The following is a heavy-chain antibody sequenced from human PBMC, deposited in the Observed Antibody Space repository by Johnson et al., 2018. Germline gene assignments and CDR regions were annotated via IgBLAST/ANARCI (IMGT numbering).Heavy chain of an antibody. J-gene: IGHJ3*02. V-gene: IGHV3-23*04. CDR1: GFTFSNYA. CDR3: ARGKGSGRYSGSQDTFDI. CDR2: VFPSGINT. D-gene: IGHD1-26*01. Sequence: VQLVQSGGGLVQPGGSLRLSCEVSGFTFSNYAMNWVRQTPGKGLEWVSGVFPSGINTFYADSVKGRFTISRDNSKNILFLRMNSLRAEDTAVYYCARGKGSGRYSGSQDTFDIWGQGTMVTVSS.